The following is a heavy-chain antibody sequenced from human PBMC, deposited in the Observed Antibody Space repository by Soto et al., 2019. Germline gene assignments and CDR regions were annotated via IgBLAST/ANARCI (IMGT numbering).Heavy chain of an antibody. D-gene: IGHD2-15*01. CDR3: ARDHSAVVVAATDWYFDL. CDR2: IWYDGSNK. CDR1: GFTFSSYG. V-gene: IGHV3-33*01. J-gene: IGHJ2*01. Sequence: QVQLVESGGGVVQPGRSLRLSCAASGFTFSSYGMHWVRQAPGKGLEWVAVIWYDGSNKYYADSVKGRFTISRDNSKNTLYLRMNSLRAEDTAVYYCARDHSAVVVAATDWYFDLWGRGTLVTVSS.